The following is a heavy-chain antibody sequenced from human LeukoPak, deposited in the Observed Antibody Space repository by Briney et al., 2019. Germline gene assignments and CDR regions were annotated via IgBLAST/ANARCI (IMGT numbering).Heavy chain of an antibody. D-gene: IGHD3-10*01. CDR3: AKTGSGSPQYYYYMDV. CDR1: GFTFSSYG. Sequence: GGSLRLSCAASGFTFSSYGMSWVRQAPGKGLEWVAVISYDGSNKYYADSVKGRFTISRDNSKNTLYLQMNSLRAEDTAVYYCAKTGSGSPQYYYYMDVWGKGTTVTISS. V-gene: IGHV3-30*18. J-gene: IGHJ6*03. CDR2: ISYDGSNK.